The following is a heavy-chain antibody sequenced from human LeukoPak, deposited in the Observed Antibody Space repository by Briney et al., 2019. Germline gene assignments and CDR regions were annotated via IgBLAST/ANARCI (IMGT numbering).Heavy chain of an antibody. Sequence: SETLSLTCTVSGYSISSAYYWGWIRQPPGKGLEWIGSFHYSGSTYYNPSLKSRVTISVDTSKNQFSLKLTSVTAADTAVYYCAGRGRYFDWLRDYWGQGTLVTVSS. CDR3: AGRGRYFDWLRDY. V-gene: IGHV4-38-2*02. CDR1: GYSISSAYY. D-gene: IGHD3-9*01. J-gene: IGHJ4*02. CDR2: FHYSGST.